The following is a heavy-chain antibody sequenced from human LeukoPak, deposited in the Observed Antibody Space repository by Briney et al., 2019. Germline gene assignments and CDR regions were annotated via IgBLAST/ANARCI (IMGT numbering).Heavy chain of an antibody. CDR3: AREGGCTNGVCYSGSDY. D-gene: IGHD2-8*01. V-gene: IGHV3-53*01. Sequence: PGGSLRLSCAASGFTVSSNYMSWVRQAPGKGLEWVSVIYSGGSTYYADSVKGRFTISRDNSKNTLYLQMNSLRAEDTAVYYCAREGGCTNGVCYSGSDYWGQGTLVTVSS. CDR1: GFTVSSNY. CDR2: IYSGGST. J-gene: IGHJ4*02.